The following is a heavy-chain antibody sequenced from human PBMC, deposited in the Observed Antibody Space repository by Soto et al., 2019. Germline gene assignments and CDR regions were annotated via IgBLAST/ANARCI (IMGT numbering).Heavy chain of an antibody. CDR2: IKQDGSEK. Sequence: EVQLVESGGGLVQPGGSLRLSCAASGFTFSSCWMTWVRQAPGKGLEWVCNIKQDGSEKYYADSVKGRFTISRDNAKNSLNLQVTGLNAEATALYDCANDPGQLVPPYWGQGTLVTVSA. J-gene: IGHJ4*02. CDR3: ANDPGQLVPPY. V-gene: IGHV3-7*01. D-gene: IGHD1-1*01. CDR1: GFTFSSCW.